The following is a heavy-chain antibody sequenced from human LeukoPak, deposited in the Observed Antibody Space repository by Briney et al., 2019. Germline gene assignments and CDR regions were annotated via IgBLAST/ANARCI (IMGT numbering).Heavy chain of an antibody. CDR1: GFTFSSYA. CDR3: AKDAIGTPLCY. D-gene: IGHD1-1*01. J-gene: IGHJ4*02. Sequence: GGSLRLSCAASGFTFSSYAMSWVRQAPGKGLEWVSAISGSGGSTYYADSVQGRFTISRDNSKSTLYLQMNSLRAEDTAVYYCAKDAIGTPLCYWGQGTLVTVSS. CDR2: ISGSGGST. V-gene: IGHV3-23*01.